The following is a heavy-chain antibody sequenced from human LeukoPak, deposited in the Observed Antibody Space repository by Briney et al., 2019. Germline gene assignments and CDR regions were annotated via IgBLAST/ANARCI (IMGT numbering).Heavy chain of an antibody. CDR1: GYTFTSYG. CDR2: ISAYNGNT. V-gene: IGHV1-18*01. J-gene: IGHJ4*02. Sequence: ASVKVSCQASGYTFTSYGISWVRQAPGQGLEWMGWISAYNGNTNYAQKLQGRVTMTTDTSTSTAYMELRSLRSDDTAVYYCARINYYDSSGPFDYWGQGTLVTVSS. CDR3: ARINYYDSSGPFDY. D-gene: IGHD3-22*01.